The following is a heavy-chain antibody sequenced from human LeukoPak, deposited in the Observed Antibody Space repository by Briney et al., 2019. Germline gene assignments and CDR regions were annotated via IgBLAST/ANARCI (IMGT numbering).Heavy chain of an antibody. CDR2: IYPDDSDT. D-gene: IGHD6-19*01. CDR3: ARQRRSSGWPDDY. J-gene: IGHJ4*02. Sequence: GESLKISCKGSGYSFTSYWIAWVRQMPGKGLEWMGIIYPDDSDTRYSPSFQGQVTITADKSISTAYLQWSSLKASDNAMYYCARQRRSSGWPDDYWGQGTLVTVSS. CDR1: GYSFTSYW. V-gene: IGHV5-51*01.